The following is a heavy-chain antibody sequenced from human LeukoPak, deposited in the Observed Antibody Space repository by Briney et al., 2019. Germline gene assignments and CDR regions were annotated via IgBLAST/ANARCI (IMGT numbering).Heavy chain of an antibody. CDR2: MNTNRGNT. CDR1: GYTFTSYD. V-gene: IGHV1-8*03. D-gene: IGHD3-9*01. Sequence: ASVKVSCKASGYTFTSYDINWVRQAAGQGREWMGWMNTNRGNTVYAQKLQGRVTITSNTSISTAYMELSSLRSEDTAVYYCARAPLYYDILTGWVYYYYMDVWGKGTTVTVSS. CDR3: ARAPLYYDILTGWVYYYYMDV. J-gene: IGHJ6*03.